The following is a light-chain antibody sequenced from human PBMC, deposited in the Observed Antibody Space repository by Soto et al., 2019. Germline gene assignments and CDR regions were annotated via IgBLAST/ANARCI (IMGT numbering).Light chain of an antibody. J-gene: IGKJ1*01. Sequence: EIVMTQSPATLSVSPGERATLSCRASQSVSSNLAWYQQKPGQAPRLLIYGASTRATGIPARFSGSGSGTGVTLTNSSLQSEDFAVYYCQQYNNWPQTFGQGTKVEIK. CDR3: QQYNNWPQT. V-gene: IGKV3-15*01. CDR2: GAS. CDR1: QSVSSN.